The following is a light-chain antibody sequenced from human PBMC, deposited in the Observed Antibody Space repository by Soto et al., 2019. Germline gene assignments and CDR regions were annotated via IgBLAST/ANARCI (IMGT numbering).Light chain of an antibody. CDR3: AAWDDSLNGRGV. CDR1: SYNIGRNT. J-gene: IGLJ3*02. Sequence: QSVLTQPPSASGTPGQRVTISCSGSSYNIGRNTVNWYQQLPGTAPKLLIYSDSQRPSGVPDRFSGSKSGTSASLAISGLQSEDEADYYCAAWDDSLNGRGVFGGGTKLTVL. CDR2: SDS. V-gene: IGLV1-44*01.